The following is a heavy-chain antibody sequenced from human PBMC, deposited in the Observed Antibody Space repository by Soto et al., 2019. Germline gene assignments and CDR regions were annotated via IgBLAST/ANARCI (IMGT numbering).Heavy chain of an antibody. D-gene: IGHD3-22*01. J-gene: IGHJ4*02. V-gene: IGHV4-34*01. CDR3: ARCGIVVVTIDY. CDR1: GGSFSGYY. Sequence: QVQLKQWGAGLLKPSETLSLTCAVYGGSFSGYYWSWIRQPPGKGLEWIGEINHSGSTNYNPSLKSRVTISVDTSKNQFSLKLSSVTAADTAVYYRARCGIVVVTIDYWGQGTLVTVSS. CDR2: INHSGST.